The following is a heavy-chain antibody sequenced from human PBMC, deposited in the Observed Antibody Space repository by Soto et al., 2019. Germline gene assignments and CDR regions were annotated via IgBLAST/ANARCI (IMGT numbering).Heavy chain of an antibody. CDR3: VRDSCFNYYYYGMDV. J-gene: IGHJ6*02. CDR1: GFTFSKYW. D-gene: IGHD3-16*01. CDR2: INPDGSST. Sequence: PGGSLRLSCAASGFTFSKYWMHWFRQAPGKGLVWISRINPDGSSTSYADSVKGRFTFSRDNAKNTQYLQMNSLRAEDMVVYFCVRDSCFNYYYYGMDVWGQGTPVTVSS. V-gene: IGHV3-74*01.